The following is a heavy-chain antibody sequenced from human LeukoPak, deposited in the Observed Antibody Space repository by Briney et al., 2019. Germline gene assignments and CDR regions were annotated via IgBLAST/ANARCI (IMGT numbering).Heavy chain of an antibody. CDR2: ITSSGSYT. D-gene: IGHD6-6*01. CDR3: AREGYSRSSVVY. Sequence: GGSLRLSCAASGFTFSDYYMSWIRQAPGTGLEWVSYITSSGSYTNYADSVKGRFTISRDNAKNSLYLQMNSLRAEDTAVYYCAREGYSRSSVVYWGQGTLATVSS. V-gene: IGHV3-11*06. J-gene: IGHJ4*02. CDR1: GFTFSDYY.